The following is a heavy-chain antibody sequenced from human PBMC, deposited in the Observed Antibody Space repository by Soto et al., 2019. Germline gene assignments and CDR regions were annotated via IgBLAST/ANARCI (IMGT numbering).Heavy chain of an antibody. CDR1: GFTFSSYG. V-gene: IGHV3-30*18. J-gene: IGHJ4*02. CDR3: AKLRGPEGYFDY. CDR2: ISYDGSNK. Sequence: QVQLVESGGGVVQPGRSLRLSCAASGFTFSSYGMHWVRQAPGKGLEWVAVISYDGSNKYYADSVKGRFTISRDNSKNTLYLQMNSLRAEDTAVYYCAKLRGPEGYFDYWGQGTLVTVSS.